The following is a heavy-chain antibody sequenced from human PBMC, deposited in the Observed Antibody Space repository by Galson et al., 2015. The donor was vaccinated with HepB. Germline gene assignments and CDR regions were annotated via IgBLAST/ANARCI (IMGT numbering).Heavy chain of an antibody. CDR3: ARDPTGWRYGGDY. J-gene: IGHJ4*02. CDR2: ISSSSSYI. V-gene: IGHV3-21*01. CDR1: GFTFSSYS. D-gene: IGHD3-10*01. Sequence: SLRLSCAASGFTFSSYSMNWVRQAPGKGLEWVSSISSSSSYIYYADSVKGRFTISRDNAKNSLYLQMNSLRAEDTAVYYCARDPTGWRYGGDYWGQGTLVTVSS.